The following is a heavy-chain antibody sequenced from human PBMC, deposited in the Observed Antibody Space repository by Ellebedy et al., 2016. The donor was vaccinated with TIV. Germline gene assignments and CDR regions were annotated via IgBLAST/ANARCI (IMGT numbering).Heavy chain of an antibody. CDR2: INHRGTT. J-gene: IGHJ5*02. CDR1: GASYSGSY. V-gene: IGHV4-34*09. D-gene: IGHD2-15*01. Sequence: SETLSLTXAVYGASYSGSYWRWTRYPTGKGLDWTGEINHRGTTNYNPPLKSRVTISVDTSKNQFSLKLSSVTAADTAVYYCARAVIGAAKAGWFDPWGQGTLVTVSS. CDR3: ARAVIGAAKAGWFDP.